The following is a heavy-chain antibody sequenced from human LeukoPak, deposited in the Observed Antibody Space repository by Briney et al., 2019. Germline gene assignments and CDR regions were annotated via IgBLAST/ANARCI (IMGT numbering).Heavy chain of an antibody. V-gene: IGHV3-49*04. D-gene: IGHD3-10*01. J-gene: IGHJ4*02. CDR3: TRSRFLWFGELLYDHFDY. Sequence: GGTLRLSCTASGFTFGDYAMSWVRQAPGQGLEWVGFISSKTHVGTTEYAPSVKGRFTISRAGSKTIAYLQMNSLKTEDTAVYYCTRSRFLWFGELLYDHFDYWGQGTLVTVSS. CDR1: GFTFGDYA. CDR2: ISSKTHVGTT.